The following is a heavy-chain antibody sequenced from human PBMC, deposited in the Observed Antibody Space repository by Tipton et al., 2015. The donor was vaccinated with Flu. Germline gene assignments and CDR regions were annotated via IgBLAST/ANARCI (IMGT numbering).Heavy chain of an antibody. D-gene: IGHD3-22*01. J-gene: IGHJ6*02. CDR3: TTDYYDSSGYGMDV. CDR1: KYSFTSYW. CDR2: IRSKAYGGTT. Sequence: SGAEVKKPGESLKISCKDSKYSFTSYWIGWVRQAPGKGLEWVGFIRSKAYGGTTEYAASVKGRFTISRDDSKSIAYLQMNSLKTEDTAVYYCTTDYYDSSGYGMDVWGQGTTVTVSS. V-gene: IGHV3-49*04.